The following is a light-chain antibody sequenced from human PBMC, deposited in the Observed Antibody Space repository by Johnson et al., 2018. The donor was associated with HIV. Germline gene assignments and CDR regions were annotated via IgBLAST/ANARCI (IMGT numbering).Light chain of an antibody. J-gene: IGLJ1*01. V-gene: IGLV1-51*02. CDR1: SSNIGSNY. Sequence: QSVLTQPPSVSAAPGQKVTISCSGSSSNIGSNYVSWYQQFPGAAPKLLIYEDNKRPSGIPDRFSGSKSVTSATLGITGLQPGDEADYYCATWDRSLTIGGVFGIGTKVTVL. CDR2: EDN. CDR3: ATWDRSLTIGGV.